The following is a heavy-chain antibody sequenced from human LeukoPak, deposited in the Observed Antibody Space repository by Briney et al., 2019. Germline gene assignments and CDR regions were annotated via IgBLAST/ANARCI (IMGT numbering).Heavy chain of an antibody. V-gene: IGHV4-4*07. CDR1: GGSSSSYY. J-gene: IGHJ3*02. CDR3: ARRGYADAFDI. Sequence: SETLSLTSTVSGGSSSSYYWSWIPQPAGKGLEGIGRLYTSGSTNYNPSLKSRVTMSVDTSKNQFSLKLSSVTAADTAVYYCARRGYADAFDIWGQGTMVTVSS. CDR2: LYTSGST. D-gene: IGHD2-8*01.